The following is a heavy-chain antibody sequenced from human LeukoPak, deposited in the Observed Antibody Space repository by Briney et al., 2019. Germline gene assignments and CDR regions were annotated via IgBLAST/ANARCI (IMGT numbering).Heavy chain of an antibody. CDR1: GYTFTGYY. J-gene: IGHJ3*02. D-gene: IGHD6-19*01. Sequence: SVKVSCKASGYTFTGYYMHWMRQAPGQGLEWMGGIIPIFGTANYAQKFQGRVTITADKSTTTAYMELSSLRSEDTAVYYCARERAVAGNDAFDIWGQGTMVTVSS. CDR3: ARERAVAGNDAFDI. V-gene: IGHV1-69*06. CDR2: IIPIFGTA.